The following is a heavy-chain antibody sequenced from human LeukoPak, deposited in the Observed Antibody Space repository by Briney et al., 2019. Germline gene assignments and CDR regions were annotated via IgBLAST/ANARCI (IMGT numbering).Heavy chain of an antibody. CDR3: ARAPMGTAALY. CDR2: IIPILGIT. V-gene: IGHV1-69*04. CDR1: GGTFSSYA. Sequence: SVKVSCKASGGTFSSYAISWVRQAPGQGLEWMGRIIPILGITNYSQKFQGRVTITADKSTSTAYMELSSLRSDDTAFYYCARAPMGTAALYWGQGTLVTVSS. J-gene: IGHJ4*02. D-gene: IGHD2-2*01.